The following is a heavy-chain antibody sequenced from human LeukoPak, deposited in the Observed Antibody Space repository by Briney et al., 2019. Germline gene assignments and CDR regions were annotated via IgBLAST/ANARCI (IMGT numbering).Heavy chain of an antibody. V-gene: IGHV4-61*02. J-gene: IGHJ4*02. CDR1: GGSISSGSYY. CDR2: IYTSGST. Sequence: SETLSLTCTVSGGSISSGSYYWSWIRQPAGKGLEWIGRIYTSGSTNYNPSLKSRVTISVDTSKNQFSLKLSSVTAADTAVYYCARQYYDYVWGSSFHFDYWGQGTLVTVSS. CDR3: ARQYYDYVWGSSFHFDY. D-gene: IGHD3-16*01.